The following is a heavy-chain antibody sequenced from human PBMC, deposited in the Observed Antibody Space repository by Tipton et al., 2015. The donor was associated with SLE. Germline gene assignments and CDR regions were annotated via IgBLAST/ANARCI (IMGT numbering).Heavy chain of an antibody. CDR2: INDAEGT. Sequence: LRLSCTVSGGSIISYYWSWIRQSPGKGLEWIGEINDAEGTKYNPSLESRVTMSIDTSKNRFSLNMNSVTAADTAVYYCARGFRPYYFDPWGQGTLVTVSS. J-gene: IGHJ4*02. CDR1: GGSIISYY. CDR3: ARGFRPYYFDP. V-gene: IGHV4-34*01. D-gene: IGHD2-21*01.